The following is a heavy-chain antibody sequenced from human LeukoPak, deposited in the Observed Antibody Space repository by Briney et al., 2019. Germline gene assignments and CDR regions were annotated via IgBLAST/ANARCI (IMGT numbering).Heavy chain of an antibody. V-gene: IGHV4-39*07. D-gene: IGHD6-13*01. CDR1: GGSISSSNYY. CDR2: IYYSGST. CDR3: ARDPRPSSSWSNRYFDL. Sequence: SETLSLTCSVSGGSISSSNYYWGWIRQPPGKGLQWIGSIYYSGSTYYNPSLKSRVTISVDTSKNQFSLKLSSVTAADTAVYYCARDPRPSSSWSNRYFDLWGRGTLVTVSS. J-gene: IGHJ2*01.